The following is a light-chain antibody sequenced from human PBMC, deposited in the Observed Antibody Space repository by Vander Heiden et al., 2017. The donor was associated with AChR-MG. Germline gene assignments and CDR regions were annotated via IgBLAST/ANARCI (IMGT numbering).Light chain of an antibody. CDR3: QQGNSYTYLT. CDR1: QSISTW. CDR2: KAS. V-gene: IGKV1-5*03. J-gene: IGKJ4*01. Sequence: DIQMTQSPSTLSASIGDTVTITCRASQSISTWLAWYQQKPGKAPKLLIYKASSLETGVSSRFSGSGYGTEFTLTISSRQPDDFATYYCQQGNSYTYLTFGGGTKVEI.